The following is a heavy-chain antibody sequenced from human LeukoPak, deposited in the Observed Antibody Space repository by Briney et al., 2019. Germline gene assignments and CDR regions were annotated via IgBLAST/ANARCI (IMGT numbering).Heavy chain of an antibody. CDR2: ISGSGGST. CDR3: ATRGLEVGATQYYYYGMDV. J-gene: IGHJ6*02. V-gene: IGHV3-23*01. D-gene: IGHD1-26*01. Sequence: GGSLRLSCAASGFTFSSYAMSWVSQAPGKGLEWVSAISGSGGSTYYADSVKGRFTISRDNSKNTLYLQTNSLRAEDTAVYYCATRGLEVGATQYYYYGMDVWGQGTTVTVSS. CDR1: GFTFSSYA.